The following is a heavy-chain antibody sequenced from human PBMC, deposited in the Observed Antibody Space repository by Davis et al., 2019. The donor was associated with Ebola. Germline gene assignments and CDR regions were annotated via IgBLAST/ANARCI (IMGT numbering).Heavy chain of an antibody. Sequence: AASVKVSCKAAGYTFTDYSINWVRQAPGQGLEWMGWINTNTGNPTYAQGFTGRFVFSLDTSVSTAYLQISSLKAEDTAVYYCATGRDGYNFNYWGQGTLVTVSS. D-gene: IGHD5-24*01. CDR2: INTNTGNP. CDR1: GYTFTDYS. CDR3: ATGRDGYNFNY. J-gene: IGHJ4*02. V-gene: IGHV7-4-1*02.